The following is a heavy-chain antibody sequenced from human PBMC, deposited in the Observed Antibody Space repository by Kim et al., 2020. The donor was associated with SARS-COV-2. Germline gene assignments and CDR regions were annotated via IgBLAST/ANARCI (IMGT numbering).Heavy chain of an antibody. V-gene: IGHV4-31*03. CDR2: IYYSGST. CDR1: GGSISSGGYY. CDR3: ASEGITMLRGVRYGMDV. Sequence: SETLSLTCTVSGGSISSGGYYWSWIRQYPGKGLEWIGYIYYSGSTYYNPSLKSRVTISVDTSKNQFSLKLSSVTVADTAVYYCASEGITMLRGVRYGMDVGGQGTTVTVSS. D-gene: IGHD3-10*01. J-gene: IGHJ6*02.